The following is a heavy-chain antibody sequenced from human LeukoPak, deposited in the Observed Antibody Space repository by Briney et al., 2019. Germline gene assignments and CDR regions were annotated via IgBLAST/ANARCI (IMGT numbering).Heavy chain of an antibody. Sequence: SETLSLTCAVYGGSFSGNYWSWIRQPPGKGLEWIGEINHSGSTNYNPSLKSRVTFSADTAKNQFSLKLSSVTAADTAVYYCARLTYYYDSTGYYAHAFDFWGQGTMVTVSS. CDR3: ARLTYYYDSTGYYAHAFDF. D-gene: IGHD3-22*01. V-gene: IGHV4-34*01. CDR1: GGSFSGNY. J-gene: IGHJ3*01. CDR2: INHSGST.